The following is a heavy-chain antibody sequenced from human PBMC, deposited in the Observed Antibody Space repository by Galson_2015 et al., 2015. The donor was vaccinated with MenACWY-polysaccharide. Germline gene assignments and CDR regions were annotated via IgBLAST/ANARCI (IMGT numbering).Heavy chain of an antibody. CDR1: GFTFSTNW. CDR3: ARGYSAYD. D-gene: IGHD5-12*01. V-gene: IGHV3-74*01. CDR2: IKSDGSST. Sequence: SLRLSCAASGFTFSTNWMHWVRQAPGKGLVWVSRIKSDGSSTNYADSVKGRFTISRDNAKNTLYLQMNSLRAEDTALYYCARGYSAYDWGQGTLVTVSA. J-gene: IGHJ4*02.